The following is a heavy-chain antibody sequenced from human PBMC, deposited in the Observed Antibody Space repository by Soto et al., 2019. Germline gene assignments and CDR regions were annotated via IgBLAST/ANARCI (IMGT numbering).Heavy chain of an antibody. Sequence: SETLSLTCTVSGGSIRSGDYYWSWIRQPPGKGLEWIGYIYYSGTTYYNPSLESRVTISADTSENQFSLKVNSVTVADTAVYYCASTYYTGSSGPFDYWGQGTLVTVSS. J-gene: IGHJ4*02. CDR1: GGSIRSGDYY. CDR2: IYYSGTT. CDR3: ASTYYTGSSGPFDY. D-gene: IGHD3-22*01. V-gene: IGHV4-30-4*01.